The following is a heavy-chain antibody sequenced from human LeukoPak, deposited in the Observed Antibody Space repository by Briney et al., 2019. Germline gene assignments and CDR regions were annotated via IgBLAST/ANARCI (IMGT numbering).Heavy chain of an antibody. J-gene: IGHJ3*02. Sequence: SETLSLTCTVSGCSISSGSYYWSWIRQPAGKGLEWIGRIYTSGSTNYNPSLNSRATISVDTSKNQFSLKLSSVTAADTAVYYCARDRRRDPRDAFDIWGQGTMVTVSS. CDR3: ARDRRRDPRDAFDI. CDR2: IYTSGST. CDR1: GCSISSGSYY. V-gene: IGHV4-61*02.